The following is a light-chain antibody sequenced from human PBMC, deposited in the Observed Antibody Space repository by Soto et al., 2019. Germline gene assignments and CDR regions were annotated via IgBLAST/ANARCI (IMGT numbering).Light chain of an antibody. CDR3: QQYEAYPLT. CDR2: QAS. CDR1: QTISSW. V-gene: IGKV1-5*03. J-gene: IGKJ4*01. Sequence: IEVTQSPSSLAASLGDRVTITCRASQTISSWLAWYQQKPGKAPRLLIYQASSLESGVPSRFSGSGSGTEFTLTISSLQPDDFASYYCQQYEAYPLTFGGGTKVDIK.